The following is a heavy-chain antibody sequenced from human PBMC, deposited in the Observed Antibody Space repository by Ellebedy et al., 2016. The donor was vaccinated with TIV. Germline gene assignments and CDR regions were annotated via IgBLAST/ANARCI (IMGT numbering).Heavy chain of an antibody. Sequence: GESLKISCAASGFTFDDFAMHWVRHAPGKGLEWVSLISWDGGNTNYADSARGRFTISRDNGKDSLYLQMISLRPEDTAFYYCVKGTRKSVTTSLDYWGQGTLVTVSS. V-gene: IGHV3-43D*03. D-gene: IGHD4-17*01. CDR2: ISWDGGNT. J-gene: IGHJ4*02. CDR1: GFTFDDFA. CDR3: VKGTRKSVTTSLDY.